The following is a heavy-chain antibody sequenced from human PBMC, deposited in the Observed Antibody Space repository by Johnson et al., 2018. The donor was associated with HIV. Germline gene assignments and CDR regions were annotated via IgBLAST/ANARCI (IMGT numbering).Heavy chain of an antibody. D-gene: IGHD4-23*01. Sequence: QGQLVESGGGVVQPGRSLRLSCAASRFTFSNYAMHWVRQAPGKGLEWVAIISYGGNEKYYADSVKGRFTISRDDSKHTLLLQMKSLRAEDTAVYFCARKSVINFDAFDIWGQGTLVIVSS. CDR1: RFTFSNYA. J-gene: IGHJ3*02. CDR3: ARKSVINFDAFDI. CDR2: ISYGGNEK. V-gene: IGHV3-30*04.